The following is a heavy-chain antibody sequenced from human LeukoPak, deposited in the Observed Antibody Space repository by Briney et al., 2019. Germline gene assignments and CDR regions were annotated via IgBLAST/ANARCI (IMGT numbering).Heavy chain of an antibody. CDR2: IYWDDDK. D-gene: IGHD3-16*02. CDR1: GFSLNTIGVG. CDR3: AHTGGSSGSTEYFGL. V-gene: IGHV2-5*02. J-gene: IGHJ2*01. Sequence: SGPTLVKPTQTLTLTCTFSGFSLNTIGVGVGWIRQPPGKALEWLALIYWDDDKRYSPSLKSSLTITKDTSGSQVVLTMTNVDPVDTATYFCAHTGGSSGSTEYFGLWGRGTLVTVSS.